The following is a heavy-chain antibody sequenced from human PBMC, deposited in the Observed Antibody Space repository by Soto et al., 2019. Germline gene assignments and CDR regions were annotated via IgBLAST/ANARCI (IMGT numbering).Heavy chain of an antibody. CDR3: ARDFEGSFWSGYYFDY. J-gene: IGHJ4*02. V-gene: IGHV3-7*01. Sequence: GGSLRLSCAASGFTFSSYWMSWVRQAPGKGLEWVANIKQDGSEKYYVDSVKGRFTISRDNAKNSLYLQMNSLRAEDTAVYYCARDFEGSFWSGYYFDYWGQGTLVTVSS. D-gene: IGHD3-3*01. CDR1: GFTFSSYW. CDR2: IKQDGSEK.